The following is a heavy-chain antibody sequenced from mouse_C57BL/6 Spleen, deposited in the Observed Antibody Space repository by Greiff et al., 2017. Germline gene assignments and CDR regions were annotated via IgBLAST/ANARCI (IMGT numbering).Heavy chain of an antibody. V-gene: IGHV1-74*01. CDR2: INPSDSDT. Sequence: VQLQQPGAELVKPGASVKVSCKASGYTINSYWMHWVKQRPGKGLEWIGRINPSDSDTNYNQNVKGKATLTVDKSSSTAYMQLINLTSADSAVYDSAIYSNYSDFDFDYWGQSPTLTVAS. CDR3: AIYSNYSDFDFDY. J-gene: IGHJ2*01. D-gene: IGHD2-5*01. CDR1: GYTINSYW.